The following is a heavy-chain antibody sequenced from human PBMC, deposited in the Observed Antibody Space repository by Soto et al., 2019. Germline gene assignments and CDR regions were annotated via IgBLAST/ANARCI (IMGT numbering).Heavy chain of an antibody. CDR1: GFPFSTYW. D-gene: IGHD1-1*01. CDR3: ARDGATGTSRLDYFEF. Sequence: EVQLVESGGTLVQPGGSLRLSCAASGFPFSTYWMSWVRQSPGKGLEWVANIKQDGSEKRYLDSVKGRFTISRDNAKNSLALQMNSLRAEDTAIYCCARDGATGTSRLDYFEFWGQGTLVTVSS. V-gene: IGHV3-7*01. J-gene: IGHJ4*02. CDR2: IKQDGSEK.